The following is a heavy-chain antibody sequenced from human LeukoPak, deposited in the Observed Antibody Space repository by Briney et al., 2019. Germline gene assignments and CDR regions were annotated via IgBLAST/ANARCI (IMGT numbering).Heavy chain of an antibody. CDR3: ARGGYDFWSGYPRGRYMDV. CDR2: IYYSGST. CDR1: GGSISSYY. D-gene: IGHD3-3*01. V-gene: IGHV4-59*01. J-gene: IGHJ6*03. Sequence: ASETLSLTCTVSGGSISSYYWSWIRQPPGKGLEWIGYIYYSGSTNYNPSLKSRVTISVDTSKNQFSLKLSSVTAADTAVYYCARGGYDFWSGYPRGRYMDVWGKGTTVTVSS.